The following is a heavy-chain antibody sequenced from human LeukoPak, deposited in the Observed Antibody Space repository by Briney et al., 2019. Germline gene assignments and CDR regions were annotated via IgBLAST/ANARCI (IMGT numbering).Heavy chain of an antibody. D-gene: IGHD3-3*01. Sequence: PGGSLRLSCAASGFTFSSYWMSWVRQAPGKGLEWVANIKQDGSEKYYVDSVKGRFTISRDNAKNSLYLQMNSLRAEDTAVYYCARANVLRFLEWFPGGGMDVWGQGTTVTVSS. CDR3: ARANVLRFLEWFPGGGMDV. J-gene: IGHJ6*01. V-gene: IGHV3-7*03. CDR2: IKQDGSEK. CDR1: GFTFSSYW.